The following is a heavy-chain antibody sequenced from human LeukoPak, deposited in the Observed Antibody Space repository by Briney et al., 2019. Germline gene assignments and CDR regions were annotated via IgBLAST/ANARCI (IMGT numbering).Heavy chain of an antibody. CDR3: ARRKAAAGFDY. D-gene: IGHD6-13*01. CDR1: GFTFSNHG. CDR2: IWYDGSIK. V-gene: IGHV3-33*01. Sequence: SGGSLRLSCTTSGFTFSNHGMHWVRQAPGKGLEWVALIWYDGSIKYYSDSVKGRFIISRDNSKDTLFLQMNSLTAEDTAVYYCARRKAAAGFDYWGQGTLVTVSS. J-gene: IGHJ4*02.